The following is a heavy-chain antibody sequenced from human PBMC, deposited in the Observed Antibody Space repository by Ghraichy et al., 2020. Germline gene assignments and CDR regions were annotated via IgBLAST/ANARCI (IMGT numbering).Heavy chain of an antibody. CDR2: INSDGSST. D-gene: IGHD2-2*01. Sequence: GGSLRLSCAASGFTFSSYWMHWVRQAPGKGLVWVSRINSDGSSTSYADSVKGRFTISRDNAKNTLYLQMNSLRAEDTAVYYCAPIVEVPPGYFGGQGTLVTVSS. J-gene: IGHJ4*02. CDR1: GFTFSSYW. CDR3: APIVEVPPGYF. V-gene: IGHV3-74*01.